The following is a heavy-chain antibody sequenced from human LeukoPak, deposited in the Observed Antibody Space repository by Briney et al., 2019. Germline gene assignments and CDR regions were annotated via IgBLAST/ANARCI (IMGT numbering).Heavy chain of an antibody. V-gene: IGHV1-18*01. CDR1: GYTFTSYG. CDR3: ARAPLGYDFWSGYYTGTSTAGANDY. J-gene: IGHJ4*02. Sequence: ASVKVSCKASGYTFTSYGISWVRQAPGQGLEWMGWISAYNGNTNYAQKLLGRVAMTTDTSTSTAYMELRSLRSDDTAVYYCARAPLGYDFWSGYYTGTSTAGANDYWGQGTLVTVSS. CDR2: ISAYNGNT. D-gene: IGHD3-3*01.